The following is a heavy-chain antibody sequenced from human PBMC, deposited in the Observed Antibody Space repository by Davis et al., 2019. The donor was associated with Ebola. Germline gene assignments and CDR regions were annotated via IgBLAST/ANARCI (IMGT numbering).Heavy chain of an antibody. Sequence: GESLKISCAASGFTFSSYWMSWVRQAPGKGLEWVANIKQGGDERYYVDSVKGRFIIFRDDAKNSLYLQMNSLRAEDTAAYYCVRVYSGSYDPWGQGTLVTVSS. CDR1: GFTFSSYW. CDR2: IKQGGDER. D-gene: IGHD1-26*01. CDR3: VRVYSGSYDP. V-gene: IGHV3-7*01. J-gene: IGHJ5*02.